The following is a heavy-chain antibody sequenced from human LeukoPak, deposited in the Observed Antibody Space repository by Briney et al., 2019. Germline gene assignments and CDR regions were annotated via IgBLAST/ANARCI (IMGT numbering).Heavy chain of an antibody. D-gene: IGHD3-10*01. CDR3: ARAVGSGSFQTYYYYMDV. V-gene: IGHV4-4*02. J-gene: IGHJ6*03. CDR2: IYHSGST. Sequence: SGTLSLTCAVSGGSISSSNWWSWVHQPPGKGLEWIGEIYHSGSTNYNPSLKSRVTISVDKSKNQFSLKLSSVTAADTAVYYCARAVGSGSFQTYYYYMDVWGKGTTVTISS. CDR1: GGSISSSNW.